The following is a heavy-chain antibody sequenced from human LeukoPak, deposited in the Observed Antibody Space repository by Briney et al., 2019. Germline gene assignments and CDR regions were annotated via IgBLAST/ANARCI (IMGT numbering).Heavy chain of an antibody. Sequence: PGGSLRLSCADSGFTFAHAWMSWVRQAPGKGLEWVGRIKSKTSGGTTDYAAPVKGTFTISRDDSRNTLFLQMNSLKTEDTAVYYCTWSGSPSSFNYWGQGTLVTVSS. CDR2: IKSKTSGGTT. J-gene: IGHJ4*02. CDR3: TWSGSPSSFNY. D-gene: IGHD3-3*01. CDR1: GFTFAHAW. V-gene: IGHV3-15*01.